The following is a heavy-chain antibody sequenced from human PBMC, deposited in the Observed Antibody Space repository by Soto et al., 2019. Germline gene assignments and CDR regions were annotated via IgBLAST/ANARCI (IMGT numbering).Heavy chain of an antibody. Sequence: EEQLVESGGGLVQLGGSLRLSCAASGFSVSEKHMSWVRQAPGKGLEWVSTIYSIYGRSRTCYADSVEGRCTSSRDNSKNHLSLQMNTLSAEDTAVYYCARADRSAFEVWGQGAMVTVSS. CDR3: ARADRSAFEV. J-gene: IGHJ3*01. CDR1: GFSVSEKH. V-gene: IGHV3-66*01. CDR2: IYSIYGRSRT.